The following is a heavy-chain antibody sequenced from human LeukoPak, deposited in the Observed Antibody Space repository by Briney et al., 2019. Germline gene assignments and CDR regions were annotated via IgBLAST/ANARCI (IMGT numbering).Heavy chain of an antibody. CDR2: IYDIVST. CDR3: ARGAYSGYSFDY. J-gene: IGHJ4*02. Sequence: PSETLSLTCTVSGGSIYSYYWTWSRQSPGEGLEWIGYIYDIVSTNYNTSLKSRLTLSVDVSKNQFSVKLSSVTAADTAVYYCARGAYSGYSFDYWGQGTLVTVSS. CDR1: GGSIYSYY. V-gene: IGHV4-59*01. D-gene: IGHD5-12*01.